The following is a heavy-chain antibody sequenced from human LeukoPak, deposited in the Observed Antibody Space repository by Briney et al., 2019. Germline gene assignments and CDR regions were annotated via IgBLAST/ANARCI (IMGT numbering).Heavy chain of an antibody. D-gene: IGHD6-13*01. CDR1: GFTFSSYS. V-gene: IGHV3-21*04. CDR3: AKDRWGGDSSWGLDY. CDR2: ISSSSSYI. J-gene: IGHJ4*02. Sequence: PGGSLRLSCAASGFTFSSYSMNWVRQAPGKGLEWVSSISSSSSYIYYADSVKGRFTISRDNSKNTLYLQMNSLRAEDTAVYYCAKDRWGGDSSWGLDYWGQGTLVTVSS.